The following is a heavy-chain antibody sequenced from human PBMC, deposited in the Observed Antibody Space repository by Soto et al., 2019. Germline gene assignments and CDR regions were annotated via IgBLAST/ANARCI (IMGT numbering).Heavy chain of an antibody. J-gene: IGHJ3*02. CDR3: EKDRALLRFLEWLLDDAFDI. CDR2: ISYDGSNK. V-gene: IGHV3-30*18. Sequence: ESGGGVVQPGRSLRLSCAASGFTFSSYGMHWVRQAPGKGLEWVAVISYDGSNKYYADSVKGRFTISRDNSKNTLYLQMNSLRAEDTAVYYCEKDRALLRFLEWLLDDAFDIWGQGTMVTVSS. D-gene: IGHD3-3*01. CDR1: GFTFSSYG.